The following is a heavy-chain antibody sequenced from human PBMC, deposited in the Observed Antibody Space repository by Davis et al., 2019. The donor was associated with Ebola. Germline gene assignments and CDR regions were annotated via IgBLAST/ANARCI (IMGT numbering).Heavy chain of an antibody. CDR3: ARPSIADWFDP. CDR1: GGSISSSNW. D-gene: IGHD6-6*01. V-gene: IGHV4-4*02. J-gene: IGHJ5*02. Sequence: PSETLSLTCAVSGGSISSSNWWSWVRQPPGKGLEWIGEIYHSGSTNYNPSLKSRVTISVETSKTQFSLKLSSVTAADTAVYYCARPSIADWFDPWGQGTLVTVSS. CDR2: IYHSGST.